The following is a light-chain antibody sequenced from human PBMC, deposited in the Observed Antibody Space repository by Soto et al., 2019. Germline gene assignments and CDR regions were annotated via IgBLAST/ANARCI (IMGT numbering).Light chain of an antibody. V-gene: IGLV2-14*01. J-gene: IGLJ1*01. CDR2: DVS. CDR3: SSYTSSSIHYV. CDR1: SSDVGGYNY. Sequence: QSALTQPASVSGSPGQSITISCTGTSSDVGGYNYVSWYQQHPGKAPKLMIYDVSNRPSGVSNRFSGSKSGNTASLTISGLQAEDEADYYCSSYTSSSIHYVFGTETKLTVL.